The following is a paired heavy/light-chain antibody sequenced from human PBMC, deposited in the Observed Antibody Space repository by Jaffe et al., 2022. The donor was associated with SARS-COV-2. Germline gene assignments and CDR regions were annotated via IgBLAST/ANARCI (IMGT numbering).Heavy chain of an antibody. D-gene: IGHD6-19*01. CDR1: GFTFSTYW. Sequence: VQLVESGGGLVQPGGSLRLSCAASGFTFSTYWMSWVRQAPGKGLEWVANTKEDGGEKYYVDSVKGRFTISRDNAKNSLYLQMNSLRAEDTAMYYCARMPVAGMAGEYYMDVWGKGTTVTVSS. V-gene: IGHV3-7*01. CDR3: ARMPVAGMAGEYYMDV. CDR2: TKEDGGEK. J-gene: IGHJ6*03.
Light chain of an antibody. CDR3: QQRSNWPLFT. Sequence: EIVLTQSPATLSLSPGERATLSCRASQSVSSYLGWYQQKPGQAPRLLIYDASNRATDIPARFSGSGSGTDFTLTISSLEPEDFAVYYCQQRSNWPLFTFGQGTRLEIK. CDR2: DAS. CDR1: QSVSSY. J-gene: IGKJ5*01. V-gene: IGKV3-11*01.